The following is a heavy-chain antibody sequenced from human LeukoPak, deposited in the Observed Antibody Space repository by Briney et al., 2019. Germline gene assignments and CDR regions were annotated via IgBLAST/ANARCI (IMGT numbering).Heavy chain of an antibody. J-gene: IGHJ5*02. CDR2: IYTSGST. CDR1: GGSISSYY. V-gene: IGHV4-4*07. Sequence: SETLSLTCTVSGGSISSYYWSRIRQPAGKGLEWIGRIYTSGSTNYNPSLKSRVTMSVDTSKNQFSLKLSSVTAADTAVYYCVGWFGELKGNWFDPWSQGTLVTVSS. CDR3: VGWFGELKGNWFDP. D-gene: IGHD3-10*01.